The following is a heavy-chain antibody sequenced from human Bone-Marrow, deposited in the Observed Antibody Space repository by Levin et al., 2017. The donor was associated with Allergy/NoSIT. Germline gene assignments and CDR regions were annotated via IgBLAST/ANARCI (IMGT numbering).Heavy chain of an antibody. J-gene: IGHJ2*01. V-gene: IGHV1-46*01. CDR1: GYTFTRYY. D-gene: IGHD5-12*01. CDR2: LNPSGGTT. Sequence: ASVKVSCKASGYTFTRYYMHWVRQAPGQGLEWMGLLNPSGGTTSYAQKFQGRVTMTSDTSTSTVYMKLSSLRSEDTAVYYCARVASRLDTYWYFDLWGRGTLVSVSS. CDR3: ARVASRLDTYWYFDL.